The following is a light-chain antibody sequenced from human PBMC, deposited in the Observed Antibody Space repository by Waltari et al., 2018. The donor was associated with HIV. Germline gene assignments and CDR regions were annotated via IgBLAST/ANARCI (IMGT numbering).Light chain of an antibody. CDR3: AAWDDSLSGLWV. CDR2: RNN. V-gene: IGLV1-47*01. J-gene: IGLJ3*02. CDR1: SSNIGSNY. Sequence: QSVLTQPPSASGTPGQRVTISCSGSSSNIGSNYVYWYQQLPGTAPKLLIYRNNQRPVGVPDRFARSKSGTSASLAISGLRSEDEADYYCAAWDDSLSGLWVFGGGTKLTVL.